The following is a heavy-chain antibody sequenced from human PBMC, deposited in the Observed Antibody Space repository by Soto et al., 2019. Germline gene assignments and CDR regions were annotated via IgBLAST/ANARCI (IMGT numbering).Heavy chain of an antibody. CDR2: IFSNDEK. CDR1: GFSLLNAKMG. D-gene: IGHD6-13*01. CDR3: ARSPRTSLAALNWFDP. V-gene: IGHV2-26*01. Sequence: QVTLKESGPVLLKPTETLTLTCTVSGFSLLNAKMGVSWIRQPPGKALEWLAHIFSNDEKSYSTSLKSRLTISKDTSKSQVVLTLTNMDPVDPATYYCARSPRTSLAALNWFDPWGQGTLVTVSS. J-gene: IGHJ5*02.